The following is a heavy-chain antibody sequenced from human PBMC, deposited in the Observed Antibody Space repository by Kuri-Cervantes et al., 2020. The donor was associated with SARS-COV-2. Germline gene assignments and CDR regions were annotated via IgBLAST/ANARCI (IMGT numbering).Heavy chain of an antibody. CDR3: ARGVGAAVASTLITIYYYYGMDV. CDR1: GGSFSGYY. J-gene: IGHJ6*02. V-gene: IGHV4-34*01. Sequence: SETLSLTCAVYGGSFSGYYWSWIRQPPGRGLEWIGKINHSGSTNYNPSLKSRVTISVDTSKNQFSLKLSSVTAADTAVYYCARGVGAAVASTLITIYYYYGMDVWGQGTTVTVSS. D-gene: IGHD6-19*01. CDR2: INHSGST.